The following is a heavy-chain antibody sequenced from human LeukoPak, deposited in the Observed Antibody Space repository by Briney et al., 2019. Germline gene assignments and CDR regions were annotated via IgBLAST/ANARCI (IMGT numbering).Heavy chain of an antibody. Sequence: SVKVSCKATGGTFSNYAISWVRQAPGQGLEWMGRIIVTLGTANYAQKFQGRVAITADKSTNTGYMELSGLRSENTAVYYCARAVDDDLAGYYWGDWFDPWGQGTPVTVSS. CDR2: IIVTLGTA. J-gene: IGHJ5*02. CDR3: ARAVDDDLAGYYWGDWFDP. D-gene: IGHD3-9*01. CDR1: GGTFSNYA. V-gene: IGHV1-69*04.